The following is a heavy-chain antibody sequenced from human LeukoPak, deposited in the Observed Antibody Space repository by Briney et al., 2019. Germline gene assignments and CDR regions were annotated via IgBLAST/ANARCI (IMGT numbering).Heavy chain of an antibody. D-gene: IGHD6-19*01. V-gene: IGHV3-48*01. J-gene: IGHJ6*03. CDR2: ISFSTTTI. CDR1: GFTFNNYN. CDR3: ARAPVAPYYHYMDV. Sequence: GSLRLSCAASGFTFNNYNMNWVRQAPGKGLEWVSFISFSTTTIYYADSVKGRFTISRDNAKNSLYLQMNSLRAEDTAVYYCARAPVAPYYHYMDVWGKGTTVTISS.